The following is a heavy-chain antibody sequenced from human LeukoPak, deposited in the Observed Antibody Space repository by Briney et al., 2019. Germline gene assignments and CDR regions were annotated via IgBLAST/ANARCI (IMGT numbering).Heavy chain of an antibody. D-gene: IGHD3-10*01. V-gene: IGHV1-18*01. Sequence: ASVKVSCKASGYTFTSYGISWVRQAPGQGLEWMGWISAYNGNTNYAQKLQGRVTMTTDTSTSTAYMELRSLRSDDTAVYYCASGSITMVRGLIDAFDVWGQGTMVTVSS. CDR2: ISAYNGNT. J-gene: IGHJ3*01. CDR1: GYTFTSYG. CDR3: ASGSITMVRGLIDAFDV.